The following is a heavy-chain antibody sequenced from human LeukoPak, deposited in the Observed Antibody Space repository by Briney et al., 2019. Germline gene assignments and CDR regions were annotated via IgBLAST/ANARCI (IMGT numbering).Heavy chain of an antibody. CDR3: AMLVGYSSDY. CDR1: GGSISSYY. J-gene: IGHJ4*02. D-gene: IGHD6-13*01. Sequence: SETLSLTCTVSGGSISSYYWSWIRQPPGKGLEWIGDIYYSGSTNYNPSLKSRVTISVDTSKNQFSLKLSSVTAADTAVYYCAMLVGYSSDYWGQGTLVTVSS. CDR2: IYYSGST. V-gene: IGHV4-59*01.